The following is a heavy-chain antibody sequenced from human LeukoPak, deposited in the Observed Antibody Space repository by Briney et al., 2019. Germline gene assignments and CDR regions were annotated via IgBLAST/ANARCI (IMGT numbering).Heavy chain of an antibody. CDR2: IIPMINTP. V-gene: IGHV1-69*01. D-gene: IGHD4-17*01. CDR1: GGTFRSYA. CDR3: AIFQGTYGDNENDY. J-gene: IGHJ4*02. Sequence: ASVKVSCKASGGTFRSYAITWVRQAPGKGLEWMGGIIPMINTPKYAQKFQGRVSITADESTSTGYMEVSSLRSEDTAVYYYAIFQGTYGDNENDYWGQGTLVTVSS.